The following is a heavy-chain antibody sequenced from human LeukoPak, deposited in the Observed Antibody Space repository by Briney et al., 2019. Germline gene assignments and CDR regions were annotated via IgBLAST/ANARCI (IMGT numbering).Heavy chain of an antibody. Sequence: SVKVSCKASGGTFSSYAISWVRQAPGQGLEWMVRIIPIFGTANYAQKFQGRVTITTDESTSTAYMELSSLRSEDTAVYYCAREVGKYSYGSSLRFDYWGQGTLVTVSS. CDR1: GGTFSSYA. J-gene: IGHJ4*02. D-gene: IGHD5-18*01. CDR2: IIPIFGTA. V-gene: IGHV1-69*05. CDR3: AREVGKYSYGSSLRFDY.